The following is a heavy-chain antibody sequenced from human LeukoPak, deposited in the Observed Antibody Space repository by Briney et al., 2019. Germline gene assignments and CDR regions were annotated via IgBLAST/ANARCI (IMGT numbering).Heavy chain of an antibody. CDR3: ARGIRLGLERQGRRYYYYYMDV. CDR2: IIPIFGTA. Sequence: SVKVSCKASGGTFSSYAISWVRQAPGQGLEWMGGIIPIFGTANYAQKFQGRVTITADESTSTAYMELSSLRSEDTAVYYCARGIRLGLERQGRRYYYYYMDVWGKGTTVTVSS. D-gene: IGHD1-1*01. V-gene: IGHV1-69*13. J-gene: IGHJ6*03. CDR1: GGTFSSYA.